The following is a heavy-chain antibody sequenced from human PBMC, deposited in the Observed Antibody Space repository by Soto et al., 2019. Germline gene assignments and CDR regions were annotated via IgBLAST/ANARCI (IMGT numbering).Heavy chain of an antibody. V-gene: IGHV4-59*08. D-gene: IGHD1-26*01. CDR3: ARRYRSAFDI. J-gene: IGHJ3*02. CDR2: IYYSGST. Sequence: SETLSLTCTVSGGSIGSYYWSWVRQPPGKGLEWIGYIYYSGSTNYNPSLKSRVTISVDTSKNQFSLKLSSVTAAATAVYYCARRYRSAFDIWGQGTMVTVSS. CDR1: GGSIGSYY.